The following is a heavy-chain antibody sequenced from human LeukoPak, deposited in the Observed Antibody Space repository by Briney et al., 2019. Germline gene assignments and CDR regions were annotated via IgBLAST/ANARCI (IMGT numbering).Heavy chain of an antibody. D-gene: IGHD2-15*01. CDR2: ISGSGGST. V-gene: IGHV3-23*01. J-gene: IGHJ4*02. Sequence: GGSLRLSCAASGFTFSSYAMSWVRQAPGKGLEWVSAISGSGGSTYYADSVKGRFTISRDNSKNTLYLQMNSLRAEDTAVYHCAKGGTPYCSGGSCYFTCWGQGTLVTVSS. CDR3: AKGGTPYCSGGSCYFTC. CDR1: GFTFSSYA.